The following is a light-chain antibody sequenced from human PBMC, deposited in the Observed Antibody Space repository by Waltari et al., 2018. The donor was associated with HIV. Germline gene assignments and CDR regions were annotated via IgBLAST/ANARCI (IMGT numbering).Light chain of an antibody. CDR1: QRISSW. J-gene: IGKJ1*01. CDR2: KAS. CDR3: QQYSTYPWT. Sequence: DIQMTQSPSTLSASVGDRVTTTCRASQRISSWLAWYQQKPGKAPKLLIYKASTLETGVPSRFSGSGSGTEFTLSITSLQPDDFAAYYCQQYSTYPWTFGQGTNVEIK. V-gene: IGKV1-5*03.